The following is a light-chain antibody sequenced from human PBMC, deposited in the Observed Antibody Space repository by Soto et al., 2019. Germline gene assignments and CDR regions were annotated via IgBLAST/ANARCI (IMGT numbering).Light chain of an antibody. V-gene: IGLV2-14*01. CDR2: DVS. Sequence: QSALTQPASVSGSPGLSITISCTGISSVVGGYSYVSWYQQHQGKTPKLLIYDVSYRPSGVSNRFSGSKSGNAASLTTSGLQAEDEADYYCSSYTGSSTPVVFGGGTKLTV. CDR3: SSYTGSSTPVV. J-gene: IGLJ2*01. CDR1: SSVVGGYSY.